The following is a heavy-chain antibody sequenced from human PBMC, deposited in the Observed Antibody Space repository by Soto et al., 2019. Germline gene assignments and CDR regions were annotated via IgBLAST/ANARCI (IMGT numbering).Heavy chain of an antibody. CDR3: AKDAPIMAG. CDR1: GFTFNNYF. Sequence: GGSLRLCCVASGFTFNNYFMRWVRHAPGKRLELVSAISGTGGIPHYADSVKGPFTISRDNSENTLCLQMNSLRAEDTAVYYCAKDAPIMAGWGQGTLVTVSS. D-gene: IGHD3-16*01. J-gene: IGHJ4*02. V-gene: IGHV3-23*01. CDR2: ISGTGGIP.